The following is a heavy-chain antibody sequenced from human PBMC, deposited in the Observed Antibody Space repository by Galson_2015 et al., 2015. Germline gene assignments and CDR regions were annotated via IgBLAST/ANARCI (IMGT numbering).Heavy chain of an antibody. CDR3: ARVSDYYDSSGGADYYCYGMDV. CDR2: INSDGSST. D-gene: IGHD3-22*01. CDR1: GFTFSSYW. V-gene: IGHV3-74*01. J-gene: IGHJ6*02. Sequence: SLRLSCAASGFTFSSYWMHWVRQAPGKGLVWVSRINSDGSSTSYADSVKGRFTISRDNAKNTLYLQMNSLRAEDTAVYYCARVSDYYDSSGGADYYCYGMDVWGQGTTVTVSS.